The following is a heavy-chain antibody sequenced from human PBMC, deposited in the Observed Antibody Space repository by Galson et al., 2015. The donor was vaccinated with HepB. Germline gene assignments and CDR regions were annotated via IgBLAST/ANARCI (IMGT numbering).Heavy chain of an antibody. J-gene: IGHJ4*02. D-gene: IGHD2-2*01. V-gene: IGHV3-48*03. Sequence: SLRLSCAASGFTFSSYEMNWVRQAPGKGLEWVSYISSSGSTIYYADSVKGRFTISRDNAKNSLYLQMNSLRAEDTAVYYCARSIVVVPAAMFDYWGQGTQVTVSS. CDR3: ARSIVVVPAAMFDY. CDR2: ISSSGSTI. CDR1: GFTFSSYE.